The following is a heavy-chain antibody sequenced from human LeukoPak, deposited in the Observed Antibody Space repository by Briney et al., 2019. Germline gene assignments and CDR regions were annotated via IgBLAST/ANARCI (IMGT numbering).Heavy chain of an antibody. CDR2: VSNDGGDK. CDR1: EFTFSSYA. V-gene: IGHV3-30*18. CDR3: AKAHLLDWLLPFDY. D-gene: IGHD3/OR15-3a*01. Sequence: PGRSLRLSCAASEFTFSSYAMHWVRQAPGKGLEWVALVSNDGGDKYYADSVKGRFTISRDNSKNTLYLQMNSPRGEGTGVHYCAKAHLLDWLLPFDYWGQGTLVTVSS. J-gene: IGHJ4*02.